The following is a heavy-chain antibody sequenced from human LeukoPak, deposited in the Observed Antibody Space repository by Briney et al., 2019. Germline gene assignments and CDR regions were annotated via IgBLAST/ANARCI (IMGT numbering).Heavy chain of an antibody. CDR2: ISGSGGST. CDR3: AKYYDFWSGYFDPDAFDI. J-gene: IGHJ3*02. D-gene: IGHD3-3*01. Sequence: PGGSLRLSCAASGFTFSSYAMSWVRQAPGKGLEWVSAISGSGGSTYHADSVKGRFTISRDNSKNTLYLQMNSLRAEDTAVYYCAKYYDFWSGYFDPDAFDIWGQGTMVTVSS. V-gene: IGHV3-23*01. CDR1: GFTFSSYA.